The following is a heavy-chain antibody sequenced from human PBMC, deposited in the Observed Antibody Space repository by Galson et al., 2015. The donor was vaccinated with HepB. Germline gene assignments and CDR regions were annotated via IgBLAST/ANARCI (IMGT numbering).Heavy chain of an antibody. CDR3: ARTYPIPATGTGGSYGMDV. CDR2: IHHSGST. CDR1: GGSISNNHW. Sequence: ETLSLTCGVSGGSISNNHWWSWVRQSPRKGLEWIGEIHHSGSTNYNPSLKSRVTISLDKSKNQFSLRLSSVTAADTAVYYCARTYPIPATGTGGSYGMDVWGQGTSVTVSS. J-gene: IGHJ6*02. D-gene: IGHD6-13*01. V-gene: IGHV4-4*02.